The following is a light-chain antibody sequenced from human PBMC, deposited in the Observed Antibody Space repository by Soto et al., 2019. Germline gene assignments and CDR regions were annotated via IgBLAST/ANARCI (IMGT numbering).Light chain of an antibody. Sequence: EIVLTQSPGTLSLSPGERATLSCRASQSVTSSYLAWYQQKPGQAPRLLIYGASTRATGLPDRFSGSGSGTDFTLTISRLEPEDFAVYYCQKYGNSPYTFGQGTKLEIK. CDR2: GAS. CDR1: QSVTSSY. CDR3: QKYGNSPYT. V-gene: IGKV3-20*01. J-gene: IGKJ2*01.